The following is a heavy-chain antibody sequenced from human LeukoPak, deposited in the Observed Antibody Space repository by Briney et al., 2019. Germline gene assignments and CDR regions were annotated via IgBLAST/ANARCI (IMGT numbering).Heavy chain of an antibody. CDR2: IKQDGSER. CDR1: GFTFSSYW. J-gene: IGHJ4*02. V-gene: IGHV3-7*01. D-gene: IGHD2/OR15-2a*01. Sequence: QTGGSLRLSCAASGFTFSSYWMSWVRQAPGKGPEWVANIKQDGSERYYVGSVKGRFTISRDNAKNLLYLQMNSLRAEDTAVYYCARDGGHSTDFDYWGQGTLVTVSS. CDR3: ARDGGHSTDFDY.